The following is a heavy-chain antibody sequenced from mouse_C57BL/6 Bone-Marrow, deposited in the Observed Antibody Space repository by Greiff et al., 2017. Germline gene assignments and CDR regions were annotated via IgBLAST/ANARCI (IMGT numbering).Heavy chain of an antibody. V-gene: IGHV1-82*01. CDR2: IYPGDGDT. Sequence: VQFQESGPELVKPGASVKISCKASGYAFSSSWMNWVKQRPGKGLEWIGRIYPGDGDTNYNGKFKGKATLTADKSSSTAYMQLSSLTSEDSAVYFCARWDYYGSSFAYWGQGTLVTVSA. CDR1: GYAFSSSW. CDR3: ARWDYYGSSFAY. D-gene: IGHD1-1*01. J-gene: IGHJ3*01.